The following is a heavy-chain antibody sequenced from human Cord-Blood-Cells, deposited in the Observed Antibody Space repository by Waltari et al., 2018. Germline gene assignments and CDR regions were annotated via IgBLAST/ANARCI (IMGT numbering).Heavy chain of an antibody. CDR1: GGSISSGDYY. CDR3: ARGPYGSGRFKYYYYYYMDV. V-gene: IGHV4-30-4*08. CDR2: IYYSGST. Sequence: QVQLQESGPGLVKPSQTLSLTCTVSGGSISSGDYYWSWIRQPPGKGLEWIGYIYYSGSTSDNPSLKSRVTISVDTSKNQFSLKLSSVTAADTAVYYCARGPYGSGRFKYYYYYYMDVWGKGTTVTVSS. D-gene: IGHD3-10*01. J-gene: IGHJ6*03.